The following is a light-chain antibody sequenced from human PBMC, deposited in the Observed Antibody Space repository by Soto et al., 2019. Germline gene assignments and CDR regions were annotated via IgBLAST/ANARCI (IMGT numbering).Light chain of an antibody. CDR2: DVS. CDR3: SSYTSSTTPDV. Sequence: QSALTQPASMSGSPGQSITISCTGTSSDVGGYNFVSWFQHHPGKAPKLIIYDVSNRPSGVSNRFSGSKSGNTASLTISGLQAEDEADFYCSSYTSSTTPDVFGTGTKLTVL. V-gene: IGLV2-14*03. CDR1: SSDVGGYNF. J-gene: IGLJ1*01.